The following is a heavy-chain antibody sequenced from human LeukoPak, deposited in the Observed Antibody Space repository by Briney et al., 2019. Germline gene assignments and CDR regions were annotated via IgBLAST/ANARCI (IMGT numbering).Heavy chain of an antibody. CDR3: ARTTEDCSSTSCYQYWFDP. CDR2: SYYSGST. D-gene: IGHD2-2*01. V-gene: IGHV4-61*05. CDR1: GGSISSSSYY. J-gene: IGHJ5*02. Sequence: SETLSLTCTVSGGSISSSSYYWGWIRQAPGKGLEWVGYSYYSGSTNYNPSLKSRVTISVDTSKNQFSLKLNSVTAADTAVYYCARTTEDCSSTSCYQYWFDPWGQGTLVTVSS.